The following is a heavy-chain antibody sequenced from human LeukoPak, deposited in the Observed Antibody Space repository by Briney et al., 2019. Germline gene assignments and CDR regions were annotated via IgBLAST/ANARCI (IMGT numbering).Heavy chain of an antibody. J-gene: IGHJ6*02. CDR3: ARVMQINMVRGLNHYYYGLDV. D-gene: IGHD3-10*01. CDR1: GGSISSYY. V-gene: IGHV4-59*01. Sequence: SETLSLTCTVSGGSISSYYWSWIRQPPGKGLEWIGYIYYSGSTNYNPSLKSRVTISVDTSKNQFSLKLSSVTAADTAMYYCARVMQINMVRGLNHYYYGLDVWGQGTAVTVSS. CDR2: IYYSGST.